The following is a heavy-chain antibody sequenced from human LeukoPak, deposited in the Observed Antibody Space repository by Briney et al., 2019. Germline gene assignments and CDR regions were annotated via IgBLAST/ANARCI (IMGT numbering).Heavy chain of an antibody. D-gene: IGHD6-19*01. Sequence: GGSLRLSCAASGFTFSSYGMHWVRQAPGKGLEWVAVIWYDGSDKYYADSVKGRFTISRDNSKNTLYLQMNSLRAEDTAVYYCARDGSSGWYWVDYWGQGTLVTVSS. CDR1: GFTFSSYG. V-gene: IGHV3-33*01. CDR2: IWYDGSDK. CDR3: ARDGSSGWYWVDY. J-gene: IGHJ4*02.